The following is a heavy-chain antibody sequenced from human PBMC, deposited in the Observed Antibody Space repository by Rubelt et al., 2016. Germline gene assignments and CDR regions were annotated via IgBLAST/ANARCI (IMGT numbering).Heavy chain of an antibody. CDR1: GGSISSSNW. CDR2: IYHSGRT. CDR3: ARREVLATGERAFDI. V-gene: IGHV4-4*02. J-gene: IGHJ3*02. D-gene: IGHD7-27*01. Sequence: QVQLQESGPGLVKPSGTLSLTCAVSGGSISSSNWWSWVRQPPGKGLAWIGGIYHSGRTNDNPSRKSRVPIAVDKSKDQVALKLSSVTAADTAGYDCARREVLATGERAFDIWGQGTMVTVSS.